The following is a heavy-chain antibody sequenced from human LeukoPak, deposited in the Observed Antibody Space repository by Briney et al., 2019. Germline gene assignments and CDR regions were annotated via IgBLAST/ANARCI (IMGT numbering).Heavy chain of an antibody. V-gene: IGHV3-73*01. CDR3: TSTPTPVLMVSP. CDR1: GFTFSGSA. D-gene: IGHD2-8*01. Sequence: PGGSLRLSCAASGFTFSGSAMHWVRQASGKGLDWVGRIRSKANSYATAYAASVKGRFTISRDDSKNTAYLQMNSLKTEDTAVYYCTSTPTPVLMVSPWGQGTLVTVSS. CDR2: IRSKANSYAT. J-gene: IGHJ5*02.